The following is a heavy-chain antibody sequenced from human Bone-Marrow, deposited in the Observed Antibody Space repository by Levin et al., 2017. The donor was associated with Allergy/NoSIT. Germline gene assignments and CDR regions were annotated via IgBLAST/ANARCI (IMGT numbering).Heavy chain of an antibody. CDR1: GGSIPSYY. CDR3: ARDWGWPRRGRMDV. CDR2: ISTNGVT. J-gene: IGHJ6*02. D-gene: IGHD1-26*01. V-gene: IGHV4-4*07. Sequence: GSLRLSCTVSGGSIPSYYWTWMRQPAGKGLEWIAGISTNGVTNYSPSLKSRVFVSLDTSKSQFSLSLTSVTAADSAVFFCARDWGWPRRGRMDVWGQGTTVIVSS.